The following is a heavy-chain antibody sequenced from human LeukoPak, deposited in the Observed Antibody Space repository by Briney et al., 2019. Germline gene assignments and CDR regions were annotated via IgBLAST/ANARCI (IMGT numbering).Heavy chain of an antibody. CDR3: ARHAPGSSGYYSKFDY. J-gene: IGHJ4*02. CDR2: IYHSGST. D-gene: IGHD3-22*01. Sequence: SETLSLTCAVSGYSISSDYYWGWIRQPPGKGLEWIGSIYHSGSTYYNPFLKSRVTISVDTSKNQFSLKLSSVTAADTAVYYCARHAPGSSGYYSKFDYWGQGTLVTVSS. CDR1: GYSISSDYY. V-gene: IGHV4-38-2*01.